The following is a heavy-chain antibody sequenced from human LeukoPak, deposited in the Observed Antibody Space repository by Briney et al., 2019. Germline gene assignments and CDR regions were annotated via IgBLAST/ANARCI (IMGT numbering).Heavy chain of an antibody. J-gene: IGHJ4*02. CDR3: AKYGGSGWVIDY. CDR2: IYYTGAT. Sequence: PSETLSLTCTVSGGSISNYYWTWIQQPPGKGLEWIGYIYYTGATSYNPSLKGRVTISVDTSKNQFSLKLTSVTAADTAVYYCAKYGGSGWVIDYWGQGTLVTVSS. D-gene: IGHD6-19*01. V-gene: IGHV4-59*08. CDR1: GGSISNYY.